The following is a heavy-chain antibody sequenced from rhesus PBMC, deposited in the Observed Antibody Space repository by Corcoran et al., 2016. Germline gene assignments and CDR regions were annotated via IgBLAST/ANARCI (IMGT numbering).Heavy chain of an antibody. CDR2: GDPEDGEA. CDR1: GYTFTDYY. D-gene: IGHD3-16*01. V-gene: IGHV1-111*01. CDR3: ATGVYSFDY. Sequence: EVQLVQSGAEVKKPGASVKISCKASGYTFTDYYLHWVRQAPGKGLEWMGRGDPEDGEADYAQKCQDRVTITRDTSTDTAYMELSSLRSEDTAVYYCATGVYSFDYWGQGVLVTVSS. J-gene: IGHJ4*01.